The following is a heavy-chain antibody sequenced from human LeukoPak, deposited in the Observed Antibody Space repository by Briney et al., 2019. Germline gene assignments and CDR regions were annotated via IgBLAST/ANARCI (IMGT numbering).Heavy chain of an antibody. CDR1: GFTFSSYW. Sequence: PGGSLRLSCVASGFTFSSYWMHWVRRAPGKGLVWVSRINSDGSSTSYADSVKGRFTISRDNAKNTLYLQMNSLRAEDTAVYYCARDIVATMPDYWGQGTLVTVSS. D-gene: IGHD5-12*01. J-gene: IGHJ4*02. CDR3: ARDIVATMPDY. CDR2: INSDGSST. V-gene: IGHV3-74*01.